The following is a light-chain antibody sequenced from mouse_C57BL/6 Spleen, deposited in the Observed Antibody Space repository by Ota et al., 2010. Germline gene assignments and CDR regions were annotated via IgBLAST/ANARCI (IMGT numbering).Light chain of an antibody. J-gene: IGKJ4*01. CDR3: QQSKEVPFT. V-gene: IGKV10-96*01. CDR1: QDISNY. Sequence: DIQMTQTTSSLSASLGDRVTISCRASQDISNYLNWYQQKPDGTVKLLIYYTSRLHSGVPARFSGSGSGTDFTLNIHPLEEDDTAMYFCQQSKEVPFTFGSGTKLEIK. CDR2: YTS.